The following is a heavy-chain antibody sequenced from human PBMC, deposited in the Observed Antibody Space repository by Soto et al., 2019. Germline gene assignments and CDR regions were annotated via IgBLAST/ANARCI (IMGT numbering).Heavy chain of an antibody. CDR3: AKARRRVVAATNFDY. CDR1: GFTFDDYA. V-gene: IGHV3-9*01. Sequence: EVQLVESGGGLVQPGRSLRLSCAASGFTFDDYAMHWVRQAPGKGLEWVSGISWHSGSIGHADSVKGRFTISRDNAKNSLYLQMNSLRGEDTALYYCAKARRRVVAATNFDYWGQGTLVTVSS. D-gene: IGHD2-15*01. CDR2: ISWHSGSI. J-gene: IGHJ4*02.